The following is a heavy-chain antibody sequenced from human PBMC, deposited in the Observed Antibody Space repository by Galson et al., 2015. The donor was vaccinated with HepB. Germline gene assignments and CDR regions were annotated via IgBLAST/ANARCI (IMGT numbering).Heavy chain of an antibody. CDR3: AKGYGLFDS. V-gene: IGHV3-23*01. Sequence: SLRLSCAASGFAFDTHAMSWVRQAPGRGLEWISGISGNGDSTFYADSVKGRFTVSRDNSNNMLYLQMNSLSAEDAGLYFCAKGYGLFDSWCQGILVTVSS. D-gene: IGHD5-18*01. CDR1: GFAFDTHA. J-gene: IGHJ5*01. CDR2: ISGNGDST.